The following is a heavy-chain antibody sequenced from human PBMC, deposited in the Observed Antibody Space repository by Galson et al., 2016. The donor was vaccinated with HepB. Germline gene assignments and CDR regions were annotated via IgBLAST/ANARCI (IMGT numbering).Heavy chain of an antibody. CDR3: ARDTPGTLTIVRGALDY. CDR2: ISYDGNDK. V-gene: IGHV3-30*04. D-gene: IGHD3-10*01. CDR1: GFLFDSYA. J-gene: IGHJ4*02. Sequence: SLRLSCAASGFLFDSYAMHWVRQAPGKGLEWVGRISYDGNDKYVIDSLKGRFTISRDNSMNTLYLRMNSLRAEDTAVYYCARDTPGTLTIVRGALDYWGQGILVTVSS.